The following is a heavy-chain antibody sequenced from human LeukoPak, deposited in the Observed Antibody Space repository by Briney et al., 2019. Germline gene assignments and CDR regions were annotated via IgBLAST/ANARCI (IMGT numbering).Heavy chain of an antibody. CDR2: ISSSGSTI. CDR3: ARDKWYSSSWFPCDY. J-gene: IGHJ4*02. D-gene: IGHD6-13*01. CDR1: GFTFSSYE. V-gene: IGHV3-48*03. Sequence: GGSLRLSCAASGFTFSSYEMSWVRQAPGKGLEWVAYISSSGSTIYYADSVKGRFTISRDNAKNSLYLQMNSLTAEDTAVYYCARDKWYSSSWFPCDYWGQGTLVTVSS.